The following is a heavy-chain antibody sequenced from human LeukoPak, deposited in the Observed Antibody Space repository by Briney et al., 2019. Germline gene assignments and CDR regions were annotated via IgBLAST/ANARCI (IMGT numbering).Heavy chain of an antibody. J-gene: IGHJ3*02. CDR1: GGSISSHY. D-gene: IGHD1-26*01. CDR3: AKDQGSDNSGQYHGASDI. V-gene: IGHV4-59*11. Sequence: SETLSLTCTVSGGSISSHYWSGIRQPPGKGLGWIGYIYYSGSTNYNPSLKSRVTMSVDTSKNQFSLKLSSVTPADTAVYYCAKDQGSDNSGQYHGASDIWGQGTTVTVSS. CDR2: IYYSGST.